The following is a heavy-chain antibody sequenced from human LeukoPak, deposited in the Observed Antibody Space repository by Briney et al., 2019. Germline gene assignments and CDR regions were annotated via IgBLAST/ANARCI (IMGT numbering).Heavy chain of an antibody. Sequence: GGSLRLSCAASGFTFSSYAMHWVRQAPGKGLEWVAVISYDGSNKYYADSVKGRFTISRDNSKNTLYLQMNSLRAEDTAVYYCARVDSSGWFYFDYWGQGTLVTVSS. J-gene: IGHJ4*02. CDR2: ISYDGSNK. CDR1: GFTFSSYA. CDR3: ARVDSSGWFYFDY. V-gene: IGHV3-30-3*01. D-gene: IGHD6-19*01.